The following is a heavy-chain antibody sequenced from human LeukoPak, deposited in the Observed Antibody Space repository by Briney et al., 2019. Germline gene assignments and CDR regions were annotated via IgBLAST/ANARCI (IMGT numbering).Heavy chain of an antibody. CDR2: ITSRSSHI. CDR3: SRVITPSDDAFDI. CDR1: GFTFSSYG. V-gene: IGHV3-21*01. J-gene: IGHJ3*02. D-gene: IGHD3-22*01. Sequence: GGSLRLSCAASGFTFSSYGMNWVRQAPGKGLEWVSSITSRSSHIYFADSARGRFTISRDNAKNSLYLQMNSLRAEDTAVYHCSRVITPSDDAFDIWGQGTMVTVSS.